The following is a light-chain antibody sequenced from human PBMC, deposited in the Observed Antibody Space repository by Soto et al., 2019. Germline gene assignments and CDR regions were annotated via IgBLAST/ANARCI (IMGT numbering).Light chain of an antibody. CDR2: EVS. CDR3: CLFRSGNTI. V-gene: IGLV2-18*01. CDR1: SSDVGSYNR. J-gene: IGLJ1*01. Sequence: QSVLTQPPSVSGSPGQSVTISCTGTSSDVGSYNRVSWYQQPPGTAPKLMIYEVSNRPSGVPDRFSGSKSGSTASLTISGLQAEDEADYYCCLFRSGNTIFGTGTRSPS.